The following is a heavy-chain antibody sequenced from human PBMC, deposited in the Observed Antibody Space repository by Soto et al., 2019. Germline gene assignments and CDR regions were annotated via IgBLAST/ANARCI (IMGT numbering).Heavy chain of an antibody. CDR3: ARHGQLLRFLEWTNYSSYMDV. D-gene: IGHD3-3*01. CDR1: GGSISSYY. J-gene: IGHJ6*03. Sequence: SETLSLTCTVSGGSISSYYWSWIRQPPGKGLEWIGYIYYSGSTNYNPSLKSRVTISVDTSKNQFSLKLSSVTAADTAVYYCARHGQLLRFLEWTNYSSYMDVWGKGTTVTVSS. V-gene: IGHV4-59*08. CDR2: IYYSGST.